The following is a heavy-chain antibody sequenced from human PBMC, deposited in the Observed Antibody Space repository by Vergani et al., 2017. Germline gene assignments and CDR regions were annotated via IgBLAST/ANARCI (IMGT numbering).Heavy chain of an antibody. CDR2: ISVNGGTT. CDR1: GFTFSSYA. J-gene: IGHJ3*01. V-gene: IGHV3-23*01. CDR3: VRDVRVSRT. Sequence: EVQLLESGGGLAQPGGSLRLSCAASGFTFSSYAMSWVRQAPGKGLEWVSIISVNGGTTYYADSVKGRFTISRDNAKNSLYLDMSSLRAEDTAVYYCVRDVRVSRTWGQGTLVAVSS.